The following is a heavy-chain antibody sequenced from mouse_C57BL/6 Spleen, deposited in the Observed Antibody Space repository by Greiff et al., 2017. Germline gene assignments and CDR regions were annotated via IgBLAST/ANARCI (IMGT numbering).Heavy chain of an antibody. J-gene: IGHJ4*01. D-gene: IGHD2-3*01. CDR2: INPYNGGT. V-gene: IGHV1-19*01. CDR1: GYTFTDYY. CDR3: ARCDGYYYYAMDY. Sequence: VQLQQSGPVLVKPGASVKMSCKASGYTFTDYYMNWVKQSHGKSLEWIGVINPYNGGTSYNQKFKGKATLTVDKSSSTAYMELNSLTSEDSAVYYCARCDGYYYYAMDYWGQGTSVTVSA.